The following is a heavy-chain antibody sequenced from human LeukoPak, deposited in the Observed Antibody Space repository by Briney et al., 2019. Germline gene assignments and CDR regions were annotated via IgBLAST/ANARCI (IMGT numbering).Heavy chain of an antibody. D-gene: IGHD4-17*01. CDR3: ARHHESYKYYGDYLNCFDP. V-gene: IGHV1-2*06. J-gene: IGHJ5*02. CDR1: GYTFTGYY. Sequence: ASVKVSCKASGYTFTGYYIHWVRQAPGQGLEWMVRINPNSGGTNYTQKFQGRVSMTRDTSISTAYMELRRLTSDDTAVYYCARHHESYKYYGDYLNCFDPWGQGTLVTVSS. CDR2: INPNSGGT.